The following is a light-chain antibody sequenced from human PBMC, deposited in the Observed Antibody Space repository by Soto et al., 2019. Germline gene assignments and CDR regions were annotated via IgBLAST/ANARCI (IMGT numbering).Light chain of an antibody. CDR1: QSVSTN. Sequence: ETVMTQSPATPSVSPGERATLSCRASQSVSTNLAWYQHKPGQAPRLLISGASTRATGLPARFSGSGSGTEFTLTISSLQSEDFAVYYCQQYNNWPGTFGQGTKVDIK. V-gene: IGKV3-15*01. CDR2: GAS. CDR3: QQYNNWPGT. J-gene: IGKJ1*01.